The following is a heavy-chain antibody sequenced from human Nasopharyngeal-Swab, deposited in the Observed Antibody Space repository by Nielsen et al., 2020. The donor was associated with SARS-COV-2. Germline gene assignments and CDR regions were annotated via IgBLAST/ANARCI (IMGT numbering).Heavy chain of an antibody. CDR2: IGDKDHNYAT. V-gene: IGHV3-73*01. CDR3: TTDCYFDY. D-gene: IGHD2-21*02. J-gene: IGHJ4*02. CDR1: GFIFSASA. Sequence: GGSLRLSWAGSGFIFSASAMHWVRQAPGKGLEWLGRIGDKDHNYATTYGESVKGRFTISRDDSKKTAFLQMDSLKTEDAALYYCTTDCYFDYWGQGTLVTVSS.